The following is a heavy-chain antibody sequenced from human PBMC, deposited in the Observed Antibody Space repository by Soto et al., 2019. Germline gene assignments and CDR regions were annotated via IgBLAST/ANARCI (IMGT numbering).Heavy chain of an antibody. CDR1: GFTFSSYG. CDR2: IWYDGSNK. V-gene: IGHV3-33*01. D-gene: IGHD4-4*01. Sequence: GGSLRLSCAASGFTFSSYGMHWVRQAPGKGLEWVAVIWYDGSNKYYADSVKGRFTISRDNSKNTLYLQMNSLRAEDTAVYYCARTRGMTTVTTYYYYGMDVWGQGTTVTVSS. CDR3: ARTRGMTTVTTYYYYGMDV. J-gene: IGHJ6*02.